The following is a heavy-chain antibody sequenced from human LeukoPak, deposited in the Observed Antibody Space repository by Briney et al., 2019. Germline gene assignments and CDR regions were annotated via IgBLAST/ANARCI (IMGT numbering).Heavy chain of an antibody. D-gene: IGHD4/OR15-4a*01. V-gene: IGHV3-7*01. Sequence: QTGGSLRLSCVTSGFRFSSYWMTWVRQAPGKGLEWVANIKLDGSEKYYGDAVKGRFTISRDNAKKALYLEMSRLGAEDTAVYYCARVNREDYLKDYHYDLWGRGTLVTVTS. J-gene: IGHJ4*02. CDR1: GFRFSSYW. CDR2: IKLDGSEK. CDR3: ARVNREDYLKDYHYDL.